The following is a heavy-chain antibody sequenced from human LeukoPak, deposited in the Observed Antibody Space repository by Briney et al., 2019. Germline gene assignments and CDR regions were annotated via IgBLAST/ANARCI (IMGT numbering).Heavy chain of an antibody. CDR2: ISGSGGST. CDR1: GFTFSSFW. J-gene: IGHJ4*02. D-gene: IGHD3-10*01. V-gene: IGHV3-23*01. CDR3: AKDLGYYGSGSYYGDY. Sequence: GGSLRLSCEVSGFTFSSFWMNWVRQAPGKGLEWVSAISGSGGSTYYADSVKGRFTISRDNSKNTLYLQMNSLRAEDTAVYYCAKDLGYYGSGSYYGDYWGQGTLVTVSS.